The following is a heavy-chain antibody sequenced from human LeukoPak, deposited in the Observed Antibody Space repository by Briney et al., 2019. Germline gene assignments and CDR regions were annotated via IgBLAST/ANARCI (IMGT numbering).Heavy chain of an antibody. Sequence: SVKETCKASGGTLTNFAFSWVRQAPGQGLEWMGGIIPFFNTTTYAQKFQGRVTITTDESTTTVFMELSSLRSEDSAMYYCARGGGLRYRDLDVWGRG. CDR3: ARGGGLRYRDLDV. V-gene: IGHV1-69*05. CDR1: GGTLTNFA. J-gene: IGHJ2*01. CDR2: IIPFFNTT. D-gene: IGHD3-16*01.